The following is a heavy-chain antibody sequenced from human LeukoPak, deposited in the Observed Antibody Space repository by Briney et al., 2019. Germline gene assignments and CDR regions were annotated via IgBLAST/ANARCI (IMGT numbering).Heavy chain of an antibody. Sequence: GGSLRLSCAASGFTFSSYDIHWVRQATGKGLEWVSGIGTAGEIYYPGSVKGRFTISRENAKNSLYLQMNSLRAGDTAVYYCARDVVEYCSGGSCSRYDYWGQGTLVTVSS. V-gene: IGHV3-13*01. CDR1: GFTFSSYD. CDR3: ARDVVEYCSGGSCSRYDY. CDR2: IGTAGEI. J-gene: IGHJ4*02. D-gene: IGHD2-15*01.